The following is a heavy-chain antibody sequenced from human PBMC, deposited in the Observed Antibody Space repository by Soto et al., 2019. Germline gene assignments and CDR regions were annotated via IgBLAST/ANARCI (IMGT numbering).Heavy chain of an antibody. CDR3: ATITVVRGVTYDAFDF. V-gene: IGHV3-30-3*01. D-gene: IGHD3-10*01. Sequence: QVQLVESGGGVVQPGRSLRLSCAASGFTFSAYAMHWVRQAPGKGLEWVAVISYDGTNNYYADSVKGRFTISRDNSKNTLFLQMNSLRSEDTAVYYYATITVVRGVTYDAFDFWGQGTMVTVSS. J-gene: IGHJ3*01. CDR1: GFTFSAYA. CDR2: ISYDGTNN.